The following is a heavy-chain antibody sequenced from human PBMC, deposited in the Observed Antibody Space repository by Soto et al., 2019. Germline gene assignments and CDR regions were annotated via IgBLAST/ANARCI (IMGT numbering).Heavy chain of an antibody. J-gene: IGHJ4*02. CDR2: ISYDGSNK. CDR3: ARTLMYSGSHSAFDY. D-gene: IGHD1-26*01. CDR1: GFTFSSYA. Sequence: QVQLVESGGGVVQPGRSLRLSCAASGFTFSSYAMHWVRQAPGKGLERVAVISYDGSNKYYADSVKGRFTISRDNSKNTLYLQMNSLRAEDTAVYYCARTLMYSGSHSAFDYWGQGTLVTVSS. V-gene: IGHV3-30-3*01.